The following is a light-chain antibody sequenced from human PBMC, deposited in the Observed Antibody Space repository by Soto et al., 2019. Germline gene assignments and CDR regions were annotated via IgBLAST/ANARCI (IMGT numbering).Light chain of an antibody. CDR1: NSHVGGHNY. CDR3: SSFSSTSTLYV. CDR2: EVS. V-gene: IGLV2-14*01. J-gene: IGLJ1*01. Sequence: QCLLTQPASVSGSRGQSITISCTGTNSHVGGHNYVSWYQHHPGKAPKLMIYEVSNRPSGVSNRFPGSKSGNTASLTISGLQAEDEADYHCSSFSSTSTLYVFGTGTKVTVL.